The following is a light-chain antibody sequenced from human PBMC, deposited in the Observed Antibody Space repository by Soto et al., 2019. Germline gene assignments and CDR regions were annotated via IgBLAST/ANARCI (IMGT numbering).Light chain of an antibody. J-gene: IGKJ1*01. Sequence: PSSLSSSVRARVTITCRASQSISSYLNWYQKKPGKAPKPLIYAASSLQSGVPSRFSGSGYGTDLTLTISSMQPEDFATYYCQQSYSNLWTFGQGTKVDIK. V-gene: IGKV1-39*01. CDR1: QSISSY. CDR3: QQSYSNLWT. CDR2: AAS.